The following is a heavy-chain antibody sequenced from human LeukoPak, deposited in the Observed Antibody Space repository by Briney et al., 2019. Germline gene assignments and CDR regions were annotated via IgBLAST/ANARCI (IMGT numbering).Heavy chain of an antibody. D-gene: IGHD4/OR15-4a*01. CDR2: ISASGNII. CDR1: GFPFRDYY. J-gene: IGHJ4*02. Sequence: PGGSLRLSCVASGFPFRDYYFSWVRQAQGQGLEWLSFISASGNIIHYEDSVKGRFTISRDDAKNSVFLQMDSLRTEDTALYYCARHMVITPFDSWGQGTLVTVSS. V-gene: IGHV3-11*01. CDR3: ARHMVITPFDS.